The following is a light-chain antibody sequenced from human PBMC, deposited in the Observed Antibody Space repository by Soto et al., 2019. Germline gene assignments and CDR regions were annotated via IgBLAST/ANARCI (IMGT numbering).Light chain of an antibody. V-gene: IGKV1-33*01. CDR3: QQYDNLTQWT. CDR1: QGMRNY. Sequence: DIQMTQSPSSLSASVGDRVTITCQASQGMRNYLNWYQHKPGKAPKLLIYDASNLEAGVPSRFSGSGSGTDFTFTISSLQTEDIATYYCQQYDNLTQWTFGQGTKVEIK. J-gene: IGKJ1*01. CDR2: DAS.